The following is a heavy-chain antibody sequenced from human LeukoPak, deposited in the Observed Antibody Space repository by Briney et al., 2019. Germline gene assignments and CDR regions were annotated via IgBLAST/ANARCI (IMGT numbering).Heavy chain of an antibody. Sequence: EGSLRLSCAASGFTFSSYAMSWVRQAPGKGLEWVSAISGSGGSTYYADSVKGRFTISRDNSKNTLYLQMNSLRAEDTAVYYCAKDRVVVVPAAIAGFDPWGQGTLVTVSS. D-gene: IGHD2-2*01. V-gene: IGHV3-23*01. CDR2: ISGSGGST. CDR3: AKDRVVVVPAAIAGFDP. J-gene: IGHJ5*02. CDR1: GFTFSSYA.